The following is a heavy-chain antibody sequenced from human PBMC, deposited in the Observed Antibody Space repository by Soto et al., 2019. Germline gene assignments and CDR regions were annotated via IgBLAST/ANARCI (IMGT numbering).Heavy chain of an antibody. V-gene: IGHV4-31*03. D-gene: IGHD3-16*01. J-gene: IGHJ5*02. Sequence: TLSLTCTVSGGSISSGGYYWSWIRQHPGKGLEWIGYIYYSGSTYYNPSLKSRVTMSVDTSQNQFSLRLISVTAADTAMYFCVRIRYQLPSSVLWLDPWGQGTPVTVSS. CDR2: IYYSGST. CDR1: GGSISSGGYY. CDR3: VRIRYQLPSSVLWLDP.